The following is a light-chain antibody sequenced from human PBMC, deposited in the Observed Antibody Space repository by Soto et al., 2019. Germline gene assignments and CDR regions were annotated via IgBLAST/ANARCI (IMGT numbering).Light chain of an antibody. CDR1: SSDVGGYNY. Sequence: QSALTQPPSASGSPGQSVIISCIGTSSDVGGYNYVSWYQQHPGKAPKLMIYEVSKRPSGVPDRFSGSKSGNTASLTVSGLHAEDEADYYCSSSAASNNLGVFGGGTKLTVL. CDR2: EVS. V-gene: IGLV2-8*01. J-gene: IGLJ2*01. CDR3: SSSAASNNLGV.